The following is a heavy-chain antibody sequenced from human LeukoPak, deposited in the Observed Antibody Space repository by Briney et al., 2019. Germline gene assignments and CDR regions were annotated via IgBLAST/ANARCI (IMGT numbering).Heavy chain of an antibody. CDR3: VKGGHFQQLYGRYGAFDM. V-gene: IGHV3-23*01. D-gene: IGHD3-16*01. CDR2: ISGSGDST. Sequence: PGGSLRLSCAASGFTFNNYPMNWVRQAPGKGLEGVSTISGSGDSTDYADSVKGRFTISRDNSKNTLYLQMNNRRAEDTAVYYCVKGGHFQQLYGRYGAFDMWGQGTKVTVS. CDR1: GFTFNNYP. J-gene: IGHJ3*02.